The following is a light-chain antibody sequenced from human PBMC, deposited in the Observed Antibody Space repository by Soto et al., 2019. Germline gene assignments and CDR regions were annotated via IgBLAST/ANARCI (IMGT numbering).Light chain of an antibody. Sequence: MVLTPSPATLALSPGERATLSGRASQSVSSYLAWYQQKPGQAPRLLIYDASNRATGIPARFSGSGSGTDFPLTISSLEPEDFAVYYCPQRSNWITFGEGTRLEIK. CDR1: QSVSSY. J-gene: IGKJ5*01. V-gene: IGKV3-11*01. CDR2: DAS. CDR3: PQRSNWIT.